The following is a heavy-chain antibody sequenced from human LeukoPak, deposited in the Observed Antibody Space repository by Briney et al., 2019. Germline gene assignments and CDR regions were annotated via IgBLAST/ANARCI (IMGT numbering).Heavy chain of an antibody. CDR2: ISWNSGSI. V-gene: IGHV3-9*01. Sequence: GRSLRLSCAASGFTFDDYAMHWVRQAPGKGLEWVSGISWNSGSIGYADSVKGRFTIFRDNAKNSLYLQMNSLRAEDTAVYYCARAAAADKGGYWGQGTLVTVSS. J-gene: IGHJ4*02. D-gene: IGHD6-13*01. CDR3: ARAAAADKGGY. CDR1: GFTFDDYA.